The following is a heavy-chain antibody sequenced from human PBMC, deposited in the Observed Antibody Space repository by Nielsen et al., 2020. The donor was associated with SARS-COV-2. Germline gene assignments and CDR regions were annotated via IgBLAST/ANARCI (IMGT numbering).Heavy chain of an antibody. V-gene: IGHV3-30*18. CDR3: AKDAYKYCGGDCPLDY. J-gene: IGHJ4*02. CDR2: ISYDGSNK. Sequence: GESLKISCAASGFTFSSYGMHWVRQAPGKGLEWVAVISYDGSNKYYADSVKGRFTISRDNSKNTLYLQMNSLRAEDTAVYYCAKDAYKYCGGDCPLDYWGQGTLVTVSS. D-gene: IGHD2-21*02. CDR1: GFTFSSYG.